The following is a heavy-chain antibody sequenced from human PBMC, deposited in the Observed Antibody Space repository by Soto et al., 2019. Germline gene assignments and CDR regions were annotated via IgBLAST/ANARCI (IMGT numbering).Heavy chain of an antibody. CDR2: MNPYSGQT. CDR3: ARGAIRGVLYYFDY. V-gene: IGHV1-8*01. J-gene: IGHJ4*02. Sequence: QVLLGQSGAEVKKPGASVKVSCKTSGYTFSDFDINWVRQATGQGLEWVGWMNPYSGQTQYAQKFQGRVTMTRNTSTTTAYMDLSSLRSEDAAVYYSARGAIRGVLYYFDYWGQGTLVTVSS. CDR1: GYTFSDFD. D-gene: IGHD3-10*01.